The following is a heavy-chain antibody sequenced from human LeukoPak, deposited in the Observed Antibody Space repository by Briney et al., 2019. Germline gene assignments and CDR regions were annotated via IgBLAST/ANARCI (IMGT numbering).Heavy chain of an antibody. CDR1: GGSISSYY. V-gene: IGHV4-59*01. D-gene: IGHD3-10*01. Sequence: SETLSLTCTVSGGSISSYYWSWLRQPPGKGLEWIGYIYYSGCTNYNPSLKSRVTISVDTSKNQFSLKLSSVTAADTAVYYCARDHYYGSGILLGAFDIWGQGTMVTVSS. CDR2: IYYSGCT. CDR3: ARDHYYGSGILLGAFDI. J-gene: IGHJ3*02.